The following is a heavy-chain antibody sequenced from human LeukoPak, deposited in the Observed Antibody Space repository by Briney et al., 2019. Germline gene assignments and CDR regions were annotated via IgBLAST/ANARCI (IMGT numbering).Heavy chain of an antibody. V-gene: IGHV4-59*01. J-gene: IGHJ6*03. CDR1: GESISGFY. CDR3: ARDLNYMDV. CDR2: IYYSGST. Sequence: SETLSLTCTVSGESISGFYWNWIRQPPGKGLEWIGYIYYSGSTNYNPSLKSRVTVSVDTSKNQFSLKLSSVTAADTAVYYCARDLNYMDVWGKGTTVTVSS.